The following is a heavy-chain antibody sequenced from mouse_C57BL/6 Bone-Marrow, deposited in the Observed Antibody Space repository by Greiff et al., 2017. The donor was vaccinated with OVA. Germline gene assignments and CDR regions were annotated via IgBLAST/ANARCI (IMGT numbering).Heavy chain of an antibody. J-gene: IGHJ1*03. CDR1: GYTFTSYW. Sequence: QVQLQQPGAELVRPGSSVKLSCKASGYTFTSYWMDWVKQRPGQGLEWIGNIYPSDSETHYNQKFKDKATLTVDKSSSTAYMQLSSLTSEDSAVYYCARFITTVVGYFDVRGTGTTVTVSS. CDR3: ARFITTVVGYFDV. CDR2: IYPSDSET. D-gene: IGHD1-1*01. V-gene: IGHV1-61*01.